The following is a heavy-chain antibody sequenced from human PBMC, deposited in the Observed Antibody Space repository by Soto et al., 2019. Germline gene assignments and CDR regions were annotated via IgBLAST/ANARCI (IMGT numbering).Heavy chain of an antibody. V-gene: IGHV3-48*02. CDR2: ISSSSSPI. D-gene: IGHD6-25*01. CDR3: AIGAAAAGYYFDY. CDR1: GFTFSSYS. Sequence: EVQLVESGGGLVQRGGSLRLACAASGFTFSSYSMNWVRQAPGKGLEWISYISSSSSPIYYADSVKGLFTISRDNAKNPLYLQMNSLRDEDTGVYYCAIGAAAAGYYFDYWGQGTLVTVCS. J-gene: IGHJ4*02.